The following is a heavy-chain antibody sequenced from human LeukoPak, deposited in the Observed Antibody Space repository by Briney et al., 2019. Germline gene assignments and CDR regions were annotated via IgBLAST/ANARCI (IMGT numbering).Heavy chain of an antibody. CDR2: IYSGGNT. J-gene: IGHJ5*02. V-gene: IGHV3-53*04. CDR3: ARDLTMSS. Sequence: TGGSLRLSCAASGFTVSSNYMSWVRQAPGKGLEWVSVIYSGGNTYYADSVKGRLTISRHNSKNTLFLQMNSLRAEDTAVYYCARDLTMSSWGQGTLVTVSS. CDR1: GFTVSSNY.